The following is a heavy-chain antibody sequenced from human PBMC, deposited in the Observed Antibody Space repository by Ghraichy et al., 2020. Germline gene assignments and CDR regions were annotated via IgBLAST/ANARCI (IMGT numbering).Heavy chain of an antibody. CDR1: GDSVSSNSAA. J-gene: IGHJ4*02. CDR3: ARGGSTPLDW. Sequence: SPTLSLTCAISGDSVSSNSAAWNWIRQSPSRGLEWLGRTYYRSKWYRHYALSMKSRIIINPDTSKNQFSLQLNSVTPEDTAVYYCARGGSTPLDWWGQGILVTVSS. CDR2: TYYRSKWYR. V-gene: IGHV6-1*01. D-gene: IGHD1-1*01.